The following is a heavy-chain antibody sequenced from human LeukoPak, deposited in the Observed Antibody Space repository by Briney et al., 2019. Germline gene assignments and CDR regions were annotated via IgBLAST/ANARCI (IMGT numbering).Heavy chain of an antibody. J-gene: IGHJ3*02. CDR2: IYYSGST. V-gene: IGHV4-59*01. CDR3: ARHIRRVIAFDI. Sequence: SETLSLTCTVSGGSISSYYWSWIRQPPGKGLEWIGYIYYSGSTNYNPSLKSRVTISVDTSKNQFSLKLSSVTAADTAVYYCARHIRRVIAFDIWGQGTMVTVSS. CDR1: GGSISSYY. D-gene: IGHD2-21*01.